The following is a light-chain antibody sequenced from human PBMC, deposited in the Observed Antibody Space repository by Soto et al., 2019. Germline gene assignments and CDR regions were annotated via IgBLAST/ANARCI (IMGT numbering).Light chain of an antibody. Sequence: EIVMTPAPGTLSVSPGERATLSCRARQSITNNLAWYQQKVGQAPRLLIYGASTRSTGVPARFRGSGSGTDVTLTISSLQSEDSAVYYCQHYTHWPTNMAFGPGTKVEI. V-gene: IGKV3-15*01. CDR3: QHYTHWPTNMA. J-gene: IGKJ1*01. CDR2: GAS. CDR1: QSITNN.